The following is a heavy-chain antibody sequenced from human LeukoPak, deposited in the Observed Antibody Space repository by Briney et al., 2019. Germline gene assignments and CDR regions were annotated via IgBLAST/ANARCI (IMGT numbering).Heavy chain of an antibody. CDR1: GFTFSSYS. CDR3: ASLGTXTPPXVXY. J-gene: IGHJ4*02. V-gene: IGHV3-48*01. Sequence: PGGSLRLSCAASGFTFSSYSMNWVRQAPGKGLEWVSYISSSSTIYYADSVKGRFTISRDNAKNSLYLQMNSLRAEDTAVYYCASLGTXTPPXVXYWGQG. D-gene: IGHD4-23*01. CDR2: ISSSSTI.